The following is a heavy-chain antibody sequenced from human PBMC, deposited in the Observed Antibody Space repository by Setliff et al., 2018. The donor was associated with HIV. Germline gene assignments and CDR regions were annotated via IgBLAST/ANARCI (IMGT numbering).Heavy chain of an antibody. CDR2: ISNSGKI. Sequence: PSETLSLTCAVSGYSISTNEWWGWIRQPPGKGLAWIGYISNSGKIYYDPSLSSRVTLSADTSKNQLSLKLTSVTAEDTGVYYCARTVPHSAAQDAFDIWGQGTVVTVSS. CDR3: ARTVPHSAAQDAFDI. J-gene: IGHJ3*02. CDR1: GYSISTNEW. V-gene: IGHV4-28*05. D-gene: IGHD4-4*01.